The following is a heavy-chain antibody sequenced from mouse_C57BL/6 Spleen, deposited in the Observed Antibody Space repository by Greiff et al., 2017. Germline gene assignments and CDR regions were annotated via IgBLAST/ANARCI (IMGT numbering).Heavy chain of an antibody. CDR3: ARWLLLYAMDY. V-gene: IGHV1-26*01. J-gene: IGHJ4*01. CDR1: GYTFTDYY. Sequence: EVQLQQSGPELVKPGASVKISCKASGYTFTDYYMNWVKQSHGKSLEWIGDINPNNGGTSYNQKFKGKATLTVDKSSSTADMELRSLTSEDSAVYYCARWLLLYAMDYWGQGTSVTVSS. CDR2: INPNNGGT. D-gene: IGHD2-3*01.